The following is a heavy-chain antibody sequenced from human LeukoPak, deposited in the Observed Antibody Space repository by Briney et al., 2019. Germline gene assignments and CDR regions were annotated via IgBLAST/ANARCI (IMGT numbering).Heavy chain of an antibody. CDR1: GFTFSSYS. V-gene: IGHV3-21*01. J-gene: IGHJ6*03. CDR2: ISSSSSYI. CDR3: ARGYSSSWHHYYHYMDV. D-gene: IGHD6-13*01. Sequence: GGSLRLSCAASGFTFSSYSMNWVRQAPGKGLEWVSSISSSSSYIYYADSVKGRFTISRDNAKNSLYLQMNSLRAEDTAVYYCARGYSSSWHHYYHYMDVWGKGTTVTVSS.